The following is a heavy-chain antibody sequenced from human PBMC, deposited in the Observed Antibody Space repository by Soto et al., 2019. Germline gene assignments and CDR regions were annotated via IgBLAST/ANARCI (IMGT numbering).Heavy chain of an antibody. CDR1: GYTFTSYA. D-gene: IGHD4-17*01. CDR2: INAGNGNT. J-gene: IGHJ4*02. CDR3: ARDPDYGDYGTSPADDY. V-gene: IGHV1-3*01. Sequence: ASVKVSCKASGYTFTSYAMHWVRQAPGQRLEWMGWINAGNGNTKYSQKFQGRVTITRDTSASTAYMELSSLRSEDAAVYYCARDPDYGDYGTSPADDYWGQGTLVTVSS.